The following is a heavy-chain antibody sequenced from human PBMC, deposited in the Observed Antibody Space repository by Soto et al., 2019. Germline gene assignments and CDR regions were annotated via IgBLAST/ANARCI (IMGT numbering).Heavy chain of an antibody. CDR2: ISGSGLKK. D-gene: IGHD1-26*01. J-gene: IGHJ5*02. V-gene: IGHV3-23*01. CDR1: GVIFANFG. CDR3: AKNQGVELVPLATVDWFDP. Sequence: PVGSLRLSCAASGVIFANFGMSWVRQAPGKGMEWISSISGSGLKKYYADSVKGRFTISRDNSKSTVYLELNNLSAEDTAVYHCAKNQGVELVPLATVDWFDPWGQGSVVTVSS.